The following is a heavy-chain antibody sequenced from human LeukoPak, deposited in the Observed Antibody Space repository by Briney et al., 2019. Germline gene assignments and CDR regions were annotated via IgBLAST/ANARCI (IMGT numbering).Heavy chain of an antibody. Sequence: GGSLRLSCSASGFTFNNYAMLWVRQAPGKGLEWVSGLSGSGGITNYANSVKGRFSISRDNSKNTMSLQMNSLGVEDTALYFCAKAGGDYLGPHRALDIWGQGTQVTVS. D-gene: IGHD2-21*02. CDR3: AKAGGDYLGPHRALDI. CDR1: GFTFNNYA. J-gene: IGHJ3*02. V-gene: IGHV3-23*01. CDR2: LSGSGGIT.